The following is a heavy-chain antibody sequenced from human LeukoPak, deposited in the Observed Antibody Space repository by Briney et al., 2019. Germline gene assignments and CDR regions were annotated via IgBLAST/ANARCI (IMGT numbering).Heavy chain of an antibody. CDR1: GFTFSSYW. Sequence: PGGSLRLSCAASGFTFSSYWMHWVRQAPGKGLVWVSRINSDGSSTSYADSVKGRFTISRDNAKNTLYLQMNSLRAEDTAVYYCARAPWGYCSGGSCYSSYLDYWGQGTLVTVSS. V-gene: IGHV3-74*01. CDR3: ARAPWGYCSGGSCYSSYLDY. CDR2: INSDGSST. D-gene: IGHD2-15*01. J-gene: IGHJ4*02.